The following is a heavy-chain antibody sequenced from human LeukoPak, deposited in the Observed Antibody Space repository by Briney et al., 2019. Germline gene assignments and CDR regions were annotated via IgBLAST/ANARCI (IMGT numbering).Heavy chain of an antibody. J-gene: IGHJ4*02. CDR2: INHSGST. Sequence: SETLSLTCTVSGGSTSSYYWSWIRQPPGKGLEWIGEINHSGSTNYNPSLKSRVTISVDTSKNQFSLQLSTVTAADTAVYYCASPWDFWGQGTLVTVSS. V-gene: IGHV4-34*01. CDR1: GGSTSSYY. CDR3: ASPWDF.